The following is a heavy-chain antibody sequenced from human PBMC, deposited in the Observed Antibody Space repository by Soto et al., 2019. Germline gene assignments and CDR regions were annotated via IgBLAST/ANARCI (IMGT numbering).Heavy chain of an antibody. CDR1: GFTVSSNY. J-gene: IGHJ4*02. Sequence: EVQLVESEGGLIQPGGSLRLSCAVSGFTVSSNYMSWVRQAPGKGLEWVSVIYSGGTTYYADSVKGRFTISRDNSENTLYLQVNSLRAEDTAVYYCARDSWVGFDYWGQGTLVTVSS. CDR3: ARDSWVGFDY. V-gene: IGHV3-53*01. CDR2: IYSGGTT. D-gene: IGHD2-15*01.